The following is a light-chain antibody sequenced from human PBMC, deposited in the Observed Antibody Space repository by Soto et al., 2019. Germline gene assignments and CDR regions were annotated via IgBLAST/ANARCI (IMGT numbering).Light chain of an antibody. V-gene: IGLV1-47*01. CDR3: AAWDDSLSGLYV. Sequence: QSVLTQPPSASGTPGQRVTISCSGISSNIGSNYVYWYQQLPGTAPKLLIYRNNQRPSGVPDRLSGSKSGTSASLAISGLRSEDEADYYCAAWDDSLSGLYVFGTGTKLTVL. CDR1: SSNIGSNY. CDR2: RNN. J-gene: IGLJ1*01.